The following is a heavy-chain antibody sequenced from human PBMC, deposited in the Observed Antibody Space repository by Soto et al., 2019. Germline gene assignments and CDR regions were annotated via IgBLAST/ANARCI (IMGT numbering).Heavy chain of an antibody. J-gene: IGHJ4*02. Sequence: PGGSLRLSCAASGFSLSDYYMGWIRQAPGKGLEWISFISNSDNTIYYADSMKGRFTISRGNAENSLYLQMNSLGVEDTAVYYCATYGGYVRSLDYWGQGALVTVSS. CDR2: ISNSDNTI. CDR1: GFSLSDYY. CDR3: ATYGGYVRSLDY. V-gene: IGHV3-11*01. D-gene: IGHD5-12*01.